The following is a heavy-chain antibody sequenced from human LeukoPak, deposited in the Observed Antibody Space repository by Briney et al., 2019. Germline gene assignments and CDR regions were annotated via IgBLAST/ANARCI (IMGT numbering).Heavy chain of an antibody. D-gene: IGHD4-17*01. CDR1: GYSFTSYW. J-gene: IGHJ4*02. CDR2: IYPDDSET. Sequence: GESLKISCKGSGYSFTSYWIGWVRQMPGKGLEWVGIIYPDDSETRYSPSFKDQVTISADKSISTAYLQWSSLKASDIAMYSCARHYPGGDYFIDYWGQGTLVTVSS. V-gene: IGHV5-51*01. CDR3: ARHYPGGDYFIDY.